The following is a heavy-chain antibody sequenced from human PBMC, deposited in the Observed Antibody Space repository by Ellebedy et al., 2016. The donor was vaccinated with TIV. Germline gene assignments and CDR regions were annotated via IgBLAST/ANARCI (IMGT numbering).Heavy chain of an antibody. Sequence: GESLKISCAASGFTFGSNAMAWVRQAPGKGLEWVSAIGGRSEYTFYADSVRGRFVTSRDNFKNTLYLHMNILRPADTAVYYCAKELVSRSSLTFDYWGQGSLVTVSS. CDR1: GFTFGSNA. J-gene: IGHJ4*02. D-gene: IGHD2-2*01. CDR2: IGGRSEYT. CDR3: AKELVSRSSLTFDY. V-gene: IGHV3-23*01.